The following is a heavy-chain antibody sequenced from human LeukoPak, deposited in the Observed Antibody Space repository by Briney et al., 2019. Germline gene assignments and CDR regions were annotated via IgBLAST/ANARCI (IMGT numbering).Heavy chain of an antibody. CDR1: GGSFSGYY. V-gene: IGHV4-34*01. D-gene: IGHD3-22*01. Sequence: SETLSLTCAVYGGSFSGYYWSWIRQPPGKGLEWIGEINHSGSTNYNPSLKSRVTISVDTSKNQFSLKLSSVTAADTAVYYCARVGWHYCDSSGYPGYWGQGTLVTVSS. CDR2: INHSGST. CDR3: ARVGWHYCDSSGYPGY. J-gene: IGHJ4*02.